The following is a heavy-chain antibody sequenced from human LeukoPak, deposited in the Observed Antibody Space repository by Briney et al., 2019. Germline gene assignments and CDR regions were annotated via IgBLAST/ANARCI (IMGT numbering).Heavy chain of an antibody. CDR1: GFTFSGYA. V-gene: IGHV3-23*01. Sequence: GGALRLSCADSGFTFSGYAMSWVRAAPGKGREWVSSILGSGAGTFYADSVGGRLTISRDNSKSTVYLQMNSLRAEDTAVYYCAKGRESTGLFEYWGQGTLVTVSS. J-gene: IGHJ4*02. D-gene: IGHD1-26*01. CDR2: ILGSGAGT. CDR3: AKGRESTGLFEY.